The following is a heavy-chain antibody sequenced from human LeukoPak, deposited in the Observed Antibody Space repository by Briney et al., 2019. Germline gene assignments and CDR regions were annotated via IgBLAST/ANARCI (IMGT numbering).Heavy chain of an antibody. D-gene: IGHD6-13*01. Sequence: GGSLRLSCAASGFTFSRSAMTWVRQTPGKGLDWVSSISSSGNTYYADSVKGRFTISRDNSKNMLYLQMNSLRAEDTTVYYCVKGRISEDGLDFWGQGTLVTVSS. CDR1: GFTFSRSA. J-gene: IGHJ4*02. V-gene: IGHV3-23*01. CDR3: VKGRISEDGLDF. CDR2: ISSSGNT.